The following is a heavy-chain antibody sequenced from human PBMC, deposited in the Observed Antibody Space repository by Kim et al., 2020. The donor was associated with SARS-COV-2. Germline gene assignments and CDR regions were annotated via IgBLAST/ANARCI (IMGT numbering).Heavy chain of an antibody. CDR1: GASIKSYF. J-gene: IGHJ5*02. D-gene: IGHD1-7*01. CDR3: VRDGELGNWFDP. V-gene: IGHV4-4*07. Sequence: SETLSLTCTVSGASIKSYFWSWIRQPAGRRLEWIGRFFTNETTDYNPSLKSRVSMSVDTSKNQLSLKLTSVTVADTATYFCVRDGELGNWFDPWGQGTLVIVSS. CDR2: FFTNETT.